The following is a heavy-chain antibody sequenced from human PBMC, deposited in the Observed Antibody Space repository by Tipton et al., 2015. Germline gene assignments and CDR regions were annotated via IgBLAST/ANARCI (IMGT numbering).Heavy chain of an antibody. V-gene: IGHV4-31*03. CDR2: IFYSGSA. J-gene: IGHJ6*02. CDR3: ARDASGWYVDAMDV. D-gene: IGHD6-19*01. Sequence: TLSLTCTVSGGSISGAYNYWSWIRQHPTKGLEWIGYIFYSGSAFYNPSLKSRVTISVDTSENQFSLKLSSVTAADTAIYYCARDASGWYVDAMDVWGQGTTVTVSS. CDR1: GGSISGAYNY.